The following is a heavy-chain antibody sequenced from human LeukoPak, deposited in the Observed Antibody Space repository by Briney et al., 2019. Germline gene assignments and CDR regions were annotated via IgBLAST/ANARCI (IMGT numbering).Heavy chain of an antibody. CDR2: INPSGSST. CDR3: ARDNSVGDTAWWFDP. V-gene: IGHV1-46*01. Sequence: GSSVKVSCKASGGTFSSYAISWVRQATGQGLEWMGLINPSGSSTIYAQKFQGRVTMTRDMSTSTDYMELSSLRSEDTAVYYCARDNSVGDTAWWFDPWGQGTLVTVSS. J-gene: IGHJ5*02. D-gene: IGHD1-26*01. CDR1: GGTFSSYA.